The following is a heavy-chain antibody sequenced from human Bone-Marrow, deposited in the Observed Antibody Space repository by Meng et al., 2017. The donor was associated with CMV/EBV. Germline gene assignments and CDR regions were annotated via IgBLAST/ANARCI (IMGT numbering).Heavy chain of an antibody. V-gene: IGHV3-48*04. D-gene: IGHD5-12*01. Sequence: GESLKISCAASGFTFSSYSMNWVRQAPGKGLEWVSYISSSSSTIYYADSVKGRFTISRDNAKNSLYLQMNSLRAEDTAVYYCAREMIQWVDYWGQGTRVTGYS. CDR2: ISSSSSTI. J-gene: IGHJ4*02. CDR3: AREMIQWVDY. CDR1: GFTFSSYS.